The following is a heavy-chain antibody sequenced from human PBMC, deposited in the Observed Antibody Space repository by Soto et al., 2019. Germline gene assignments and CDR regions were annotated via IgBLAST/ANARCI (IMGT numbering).Heavy chain of an antibody. CDR3: ARLYYYGSGSFY. J-gene: IGHJ4*02. CDR2: IYDSGST. V-gene: IGHV4-59*01. Sequence: PSETLSLTCTVSGGSISSYYWSWIRQPPGKGLEWIGYIYDSGSTNYNPSLKSRVTISIDTSKNHSSLKLRSVTAADTAVYYCARLYYYGSGSFYWGQGTLVTVSS. D-gene: IGHD3-10*01. CDR1: GGSISSYY.